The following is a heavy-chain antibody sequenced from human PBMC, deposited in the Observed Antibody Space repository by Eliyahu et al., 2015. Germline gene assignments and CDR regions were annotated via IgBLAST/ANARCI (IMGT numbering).Heavy chain of an antibody. V-gene: IGHV3-33*01. D-gene: IGHD3-9*01. Sequence: QVQLVESGGGVVQPGRSLRLSCAAXGFXFXXXGXXWVRQAPGKGLEWVAVIWYDGSNKYYADSVKGRFTISRDNSKNTLYLQMNSLRAEDTAVYYCARDPYFDWLPTGGAGRDDEAGALWGQGTLVTVSS. CDR3: ARDPYFDWLPTGGAGRDDEAGAL. CDR1: GFXFXXXG. J-gene: IGHJ4*02. CDR2: IWYDGSNK.